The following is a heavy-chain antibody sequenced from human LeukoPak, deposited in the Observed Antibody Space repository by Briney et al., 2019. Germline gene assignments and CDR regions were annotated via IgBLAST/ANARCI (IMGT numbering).Heavy chain of an antibody. Sequence: ASVEVSCKASGYTFTGYYMHWVRQAPGQGLEWMGWINPNSGGTNYAQKFQGRVTMTRDTSISTAYMELSRLRSDDTAVYYCARVLYYYGSGSYEWNWFDPWGQGTLVTVSS. CDR3: ARVLYYYGSGSYEWNWFDP. CDR1: GYTFTGYY. D-gene: IGHD3-10*01. CDR2: INPNSGGT. J-gene: IGHJ5*02. V-gene: IGHV1-2*02.